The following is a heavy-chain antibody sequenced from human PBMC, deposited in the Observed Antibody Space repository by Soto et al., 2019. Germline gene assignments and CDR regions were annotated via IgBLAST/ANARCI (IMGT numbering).Heavy chain of an antibody. CDR1: GYTFTSYY. CDR2: INPSGGST. J-gene: IGHJ5*02. Sequence: ASVKVSCKASGYTFTSYYMHWARQAPGQGLEWMGIINPSGGSTSYAQKFQGRVTMTRDTSTSTVYMELSSLRSEDTAVYYCASDGPYYYGSGSASPWMNWFDPWGQGTLVTVSS. CDR3: ASDGPYYYGSGSASPWMNWFDP. V-gene: IGHV1-46*03. D-gene: IGHD3-10*01.